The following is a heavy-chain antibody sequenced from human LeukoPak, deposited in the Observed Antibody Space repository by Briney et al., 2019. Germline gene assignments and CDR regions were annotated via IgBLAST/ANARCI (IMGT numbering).Heavy chain of an antibody. Sequence: PSETLSLTCAVSGASINSHSWWSWVRQPPGKGLEWIGEIYHTGDANYKPSLRSRVTMSVDTSKNHFSLKPTSVTAADTAVYYCAYNRNFALDNWGQGTLVTVSS. CDR3: AYNRNFALDN. V-gene: IGHV4-4*02. J-gene: IGHJ4*02. CDR1: GASINSHSW. CDR2: IYHTGDA. D-gene: IGHD1-14*01.